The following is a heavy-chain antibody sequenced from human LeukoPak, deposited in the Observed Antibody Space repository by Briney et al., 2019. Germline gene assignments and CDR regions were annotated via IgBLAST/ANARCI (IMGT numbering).Heavy chain of an antibody. CDR1: GGSISSSSYY. J-gene: IGHJ4*02. Sequence: SETLSLTCTVSGGSISSSSYYWGWIRQPPGKGLEWIGSIYYSGSTYYNPSLKSRVTISVDTSKNQFSLKLSSVTAADTAVYYCAILGEIVGATKVFDYWGQGTLVTVSS. V-gene: IGHV4-39*01. D-gene: IGHD1-26*01. CDR2: IYYSGST. CDR3: AILGEIVGATKVFDY.